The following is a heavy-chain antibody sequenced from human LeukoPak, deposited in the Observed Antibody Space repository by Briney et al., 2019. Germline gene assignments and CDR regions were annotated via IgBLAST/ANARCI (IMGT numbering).Heavy chain of an antibody. J-gene: IGHJ4*02. CDR1: GFTFSSYG. V-gene: IGHV3-30*02. Sequence: GGSLRLSCAASGFTFSSYGMHWVRQAPGKGLEWVAFIRYDGSNKYYADSVKGRFTISRDNSKNTLYLQMNSLRAEDTAVYYCAKGTIAARPYYFDYWGQGTLVTVSS. D-gene: IGHD6-6*01. CDR3: AKGTIAARPYYFDY. CDR2: IRYDGSNK.